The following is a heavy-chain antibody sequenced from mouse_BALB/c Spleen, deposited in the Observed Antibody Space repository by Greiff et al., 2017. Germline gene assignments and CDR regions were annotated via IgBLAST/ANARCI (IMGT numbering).Heavy chain of an antibody. D-gene: IGHD1-2*01. J-gene: IGHJ3*01. CDR1: GFSLTSYG. Sequence: QVQLQESGPGLVQPSPCLSISCTASGFSLTSYGVHWVRQTPGKGLEWLGVIWSGGSTDYNAAFISRLSISKDNSKSQVFFKMNSLQANDTAIYYCARNAATAPFAYWGQGTLVTVSA. CDR2: IWSGGST. V-gene: IGHV2-2*02. CDR3: ARNAATAPFAY.